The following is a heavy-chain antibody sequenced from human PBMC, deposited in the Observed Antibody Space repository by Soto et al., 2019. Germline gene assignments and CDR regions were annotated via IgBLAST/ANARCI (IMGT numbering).Heavy chain of an antibody. CDR2: ISWNTNTI. CDR3: ARALPGTQWPFDY. J-gene: IGHJ4*02. CDR1: GFTFDDYA. V-gene: IGHV3-9*01. Sequence: PGGSLRLSCAASGFTFDDYAIHWVRQAPGKGLEWVSGISWNTNTIGYADSVKGRFTISRDNAKNSLYLQMNSLRDEDTALYYCARALPGTQWPFDYWGQGTLVTVSS. D-gene: IGHD1-1*01.